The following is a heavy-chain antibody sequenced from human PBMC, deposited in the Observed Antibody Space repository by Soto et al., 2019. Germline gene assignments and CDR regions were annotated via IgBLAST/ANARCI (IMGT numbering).Heavy chain of an antibody. CDR2: IYYSGST. CDR1: GGSISSGGYY. CDR3: ASIAARYFQH. V-gene: IGHV4-31*03. D-gene: IGHD6-6*01. Sequence: SETLSLTCTVSGGSISSGGYYWSGIRQHPGKGLEWIGYIYYSGSTYYNPSLKSRVTISVDTSKNQFSLKLSSVTAADTAVYYCASIAARYFQHWGQGTLVTVSS. J-gene: IGHJ1*01.